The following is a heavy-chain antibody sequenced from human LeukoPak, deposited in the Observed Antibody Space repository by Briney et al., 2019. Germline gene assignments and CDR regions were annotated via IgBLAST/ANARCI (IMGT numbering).Heavy chain of an antibody. CDR3: VTREGYCSSTSCMRWFDP. V-gene: IGHV4-59*08. Sequence: PSETLSLTCTVSGGSISSYYWSWIRQPPGKGLEWIGYIYYSGSTNYNPSLKSRVTISVDTSKNQFSLKLSSVTAADTAVYYCVTREGYCSSTSCMRWFDPWGQGTLVTVSS. J-gene: IGHJ5*02. CDR2: IYYSGST. D-gene: IGHD2-2*01. CDR1: GGSISSYY.